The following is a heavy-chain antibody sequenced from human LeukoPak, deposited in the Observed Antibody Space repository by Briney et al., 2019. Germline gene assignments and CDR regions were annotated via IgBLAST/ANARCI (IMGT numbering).Heavy chain of an antibody. CDR3: ARGEGGGSCYNN. CDR1: GESFSDSY. CDR2: IHHSGDT. V-gene: IGHV4-34*01. Sequence: TETLYLTCAVYGESFSDSYWSWIRQPPGKGLEWIGEIHHSGDTNHNPSLKSRVTISLDTSKNQFSLKLNSVTAADTATYYCARGEGGGSCYNNWGQGTQVTVSS. D-gene: IGHD2-15*01. J-gene: IGHJ4*02.